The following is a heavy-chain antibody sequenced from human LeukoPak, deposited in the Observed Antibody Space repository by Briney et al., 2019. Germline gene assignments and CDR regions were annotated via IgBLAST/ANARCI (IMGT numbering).Heavy chain of an antibody. J-gene: IGHJ5*02. CDR1: GFTFSSYA. CDR2: ISGSGGST. D-gene: IGHD6-13*01. CDR3: AKAGGSSWVNWFDP. V-gene: IGHV3-23*01. Sequence: GGSLRLSCAASGFTFSSYAMSWVRQAPGKGLEWVSAISGSGGSTYYADSVKGRFTISRDNSKNTLYLQMSSLRAEDTAVYYCAKAGGSSWVNWFDPWGQGTLVTVSS.